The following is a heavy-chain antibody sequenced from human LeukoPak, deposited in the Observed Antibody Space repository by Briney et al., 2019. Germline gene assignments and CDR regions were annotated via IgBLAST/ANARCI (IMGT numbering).Heavy chain of an antibody. V-gene: IGHV4-34*01. CDR3: ARGLDYYDSSGYRLPALGY. D-gene: IGHD3-22*01. CDR2: INHSGST. Sequence: SETLSLTCAVYGGSFSGYYWSWIRQPPGKGLEWIGEINHSGSTNYDPSLKSRVTISVDTSKNQFSLKLSSVTAADTAVYYCARGLDYYDSSGYRLPALGYWGQGTLVTVSS. CDR1: GGSFSGYY. J-gene: IGHJ4*02.